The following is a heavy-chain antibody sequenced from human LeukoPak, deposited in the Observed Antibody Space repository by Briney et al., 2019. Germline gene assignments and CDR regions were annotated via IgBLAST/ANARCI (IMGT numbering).Heavy chain of an antibody. D-gene: IGHD1-26*01. J-gene: IGHJ4*02. Sequence: ASVKVSCKASGYTFTSYYMHWVRQAPGQGLEWMGIINPSGGSTSYAQKFQGRVTMTRDTPTSTVYMELSSLRSEDTAVYYCAALGGSYYQAYYFDYWGQGTLVTVSS. CDR3: AALGGSYYQAYYFDY. CDR2: INPSGGST. CDR1: GYTFTSYY. V-gene: IGHV1-46*01.